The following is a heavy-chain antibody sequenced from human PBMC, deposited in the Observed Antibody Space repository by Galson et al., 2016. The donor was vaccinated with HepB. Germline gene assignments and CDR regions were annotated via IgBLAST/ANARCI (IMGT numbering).Heavy chain of an antibody. CDR1: GGSSSGFY. CDR2: INPSGST. CDR3: SLADYYDSSCDPLYYYLDV. J-gene: IGHJ6*03. D-gene: IGHD3-22*01. V-gene: IGHV4-34*01. Sequence: SETLSLTCTVFGGSSSGFYWNWIRQPPGKGLEWIGGINPSGSTNYNPSLKSRVTISADTSKLQFSLKLSSVTAADTAVYYCSLADYYDSSCDPLYYYLDVWGKGTTVTVSS.